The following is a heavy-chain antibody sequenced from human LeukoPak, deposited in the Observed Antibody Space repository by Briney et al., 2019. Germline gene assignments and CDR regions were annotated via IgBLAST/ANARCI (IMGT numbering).Heavy chain of an antibody. CDR1: AYTFTSYG. CDR3: ARDLKRFLEWLLPDYYYYYMDV. D-gene: IGHD3-3*01. CDR2: ISAYNGNT. V-gene: IGHV1-18*01. J-gene: IGHJ6*03. Sequence: ASVKVSCKASAYTFTSYGISWVRQAPGQGLEWMGWISAYNGNTNYAQKLQGRVTMTKDTSTSTAYMELRSLRSDDTAVYYCARDLKRFLEWLLPDYYYYYMDVWGKGTTVTVSS.